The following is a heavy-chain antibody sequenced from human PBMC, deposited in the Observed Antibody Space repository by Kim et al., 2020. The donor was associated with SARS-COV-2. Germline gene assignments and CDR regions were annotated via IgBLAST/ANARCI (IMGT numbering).Heavy chain of an antibody. Sequence: YANSRQGRFTISRDNSKNALKLEMNSLRVEDTALYYCAKVTAITAPFYDYWGQGTPVTVSS. CDR3: AKVTAITAPFYDY. J-gene: IGHJ4*02. D-gene: IGHD2-21*02. V-gene: IGHV3-23*01.